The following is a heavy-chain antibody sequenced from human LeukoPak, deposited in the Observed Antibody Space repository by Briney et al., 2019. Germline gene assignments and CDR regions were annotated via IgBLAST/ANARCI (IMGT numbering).Heavy chain of an antibody. Sequence: GGSLRLSCAASGFTFSAYAITCVRQAPGKGLECGSAIRGNSERTYYAASVRGRFTISRDNSKGTVYLQISSLRVEDTAVYYCAREQSGTRGWYTVDYWGQGTLVAVSS. CDR2: IRGNSERT. J-gene: IGHJ4*02. D-gene: IGHD6-19*01. CDR1: GFTFSAYA. CDR3: AREQSGTRGWYTVDY. V-gene: IGHV3-23*01.